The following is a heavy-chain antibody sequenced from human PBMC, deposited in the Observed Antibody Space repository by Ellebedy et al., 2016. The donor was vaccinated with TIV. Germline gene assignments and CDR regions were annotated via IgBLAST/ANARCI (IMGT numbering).Heavy chain of an antibody. CDR2: IYSGGST. V-gene: IGHV4-31*03. J-gene: IGHJ4*02. CDR1: GASISSGPYY. D-gene: IGHD6-19*01. Sequence: SETLSLTXTVSGASISSGPYYWNWIRQHPGKGLEWIGHIYSGGSTYYSPSLKSRVTISLDTSKNQFSLKLTSVTAADTAVYYCARGIEQWLTYWGQGTLVTVSS. CDR3: ARGIEQWLTY.